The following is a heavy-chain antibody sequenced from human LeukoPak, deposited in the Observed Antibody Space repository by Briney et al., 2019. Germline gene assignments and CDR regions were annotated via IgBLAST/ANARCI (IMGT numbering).Heavy chain of an antibody. CDR2: ISRSDGST. V-gene: IGHV3-23*01. Sequence: PGGSLRLSCAASGFTFASYAMSWVRQAPGKGLEWVSAISRSDGSTYYADSVKGRFTISRDNSKNTLSLQMNSLRAEDTAVYYCAKGVGSASPYYFDYWGQGTLVTVSS. CDR3: AKGVGSASPYYFDY. CDR1: GFTFASYA. D-gene: IGHD2-2*01. J-gene: IGHJ4*02.